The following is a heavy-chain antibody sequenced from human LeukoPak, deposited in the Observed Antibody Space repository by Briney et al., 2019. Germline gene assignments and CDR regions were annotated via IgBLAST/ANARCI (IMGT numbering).Heavy chain of an antibody. V-gene: IGHV3-23*01. CDR2: ISGSGGST. J-gene: IGHJ6*02. CDR1: GFTFSSYA. Sequence: GGSLRLSCAASGFTFSSYAMSWVRQAPGKGLEWVSAISGSGGSTYYADSVKGRFTISRDNSKNTLYLQMNSLRVEDTAVYYCAKLGSGWSKGVYYYYGMDVWGQGTTVTVSS. CDR3: AKLGSGWSKGVYYYYGMDV. D-gene: IGHD6-19*01.